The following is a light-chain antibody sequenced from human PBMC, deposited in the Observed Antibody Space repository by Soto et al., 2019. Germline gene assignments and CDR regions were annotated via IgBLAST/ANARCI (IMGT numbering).Light chain of an antibody. Sequence: DFVMTQAPDSLAVSLGERATINCKSSQSVLYNSNNKNHLGWFQQKPGHPPKLLIYGASFRPSGVPDRFSGSGSGTDFTLTISSLQAEDVAVYYCQQSYSTPGFGPGTKVDIK. CDR2: GAS. J-gene: IGKJ3*01. V-gene: IGKV4-1*01. CDR1: QSVLYNSNNKNH. CDR3: QQSYSTPG.